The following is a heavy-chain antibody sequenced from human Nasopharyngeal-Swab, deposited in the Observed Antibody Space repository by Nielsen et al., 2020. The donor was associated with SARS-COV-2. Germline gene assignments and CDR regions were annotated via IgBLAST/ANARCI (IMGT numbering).Heavy chain of an antibody. CDR2: IHPGDSDT. J-gene: IGHJ3*02. D-gene: IGHD5-12*01. CDR3: ARPRGYSGSSDAFDI. CDR1: GYSFTSYW. Sequence: GESLKISCKASGYSFTSYWIGWVRQMPGKGLEWMGIIHPGDSDTRYSPSFQGQVTISADKSITTAYLQWSSLKASDTAMYYCARPRGYSGSSDAFDIWGQGTMVTVSS. V-gene: IGHV5-51*01.